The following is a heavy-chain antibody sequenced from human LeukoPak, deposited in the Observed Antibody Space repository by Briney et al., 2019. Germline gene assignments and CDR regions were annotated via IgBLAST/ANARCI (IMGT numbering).Heavy chain of an antibody. J-gene: IGHJ3*02. CDR1: GGSISSGGYY. V-gene: IGHV4-31*03. CDR2: IYYSGST. D-gene: IGHD3-22*01. CDR3: AREYYYDSTAFDI. Sequence: PSETLSLTCTVSGGSISSGGYYWSWIRQHPGKGLEWIGYIYYSGSTYYNPSLKSRVTTSVDTSKNQFSLKLSSVTAADTAVYYCAREYYYDSTAFDIWGQGTMVTVSS.